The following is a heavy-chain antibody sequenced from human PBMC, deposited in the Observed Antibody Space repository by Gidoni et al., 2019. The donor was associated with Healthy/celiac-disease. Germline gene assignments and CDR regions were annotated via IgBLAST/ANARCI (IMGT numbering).Heavy chain of an antibody. CDR3: ASSIAVAGRLYYFDY. J-gene: IGHJ4*02. V-gene: IGHV4-4*07. Sequence: QVQLQESGPGLVKPSETLSLTCTVSGGSISSYYWSLIRQPAGKGLECIGRIYTSGSTNYNPSLKSRVTMSVDTSKNQFSLKLSSVTAADTAVYYCASSIAVAGRLYYFDYWGQGTLVTVSS. CDR2: IYTSGST. CDR1: GGSISSYY. D-gene: IGHD6-19*01.